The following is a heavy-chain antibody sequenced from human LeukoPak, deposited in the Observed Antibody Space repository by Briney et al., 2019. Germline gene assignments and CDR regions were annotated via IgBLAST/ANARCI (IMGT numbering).Heavy chain of an antibody. V-gene: IGHV3-66*01. Sequence: GGSLRLSCAASGFTVSDNYISWVRQAPGKGLEWVALIYSAGTTHADSVRGRFTISRDKSKNMLYLQMNSLRAEDTAVYFCARAQGGKIQLWDYYFDYWGQGTLVTVPS. J-gene: IGHJ4*02. CDR1: GFTVSDNY. CDR2: IYSAGTT. CDR3: ARAQGGKIQLWDYYFDY. D-gene: IGHD5-18*01.